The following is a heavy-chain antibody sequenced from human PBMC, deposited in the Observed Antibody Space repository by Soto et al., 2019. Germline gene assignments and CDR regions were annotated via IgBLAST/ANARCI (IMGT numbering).Heavy chain of an antibody. J-gene: IGHJ6*02. D-gene: IGHD4-17*01. CDR1: GASISSGGYY. CDR2: IYYSGST. V-gene: IGHV4-31*03. CDR3: ACPGAVTSRYYYGMDV. Sequence: QVQLQESGPGLVKPSQTLSLTCTVSGASISSGGYYWNWIRQHPGKGLEWIGYIYYSGSTYYNPSLKSRITISLDTSKNQFSLRLSSVTAADTAVYYGACPGAVTSRYYYGMDVWGQGTTVTVSS.